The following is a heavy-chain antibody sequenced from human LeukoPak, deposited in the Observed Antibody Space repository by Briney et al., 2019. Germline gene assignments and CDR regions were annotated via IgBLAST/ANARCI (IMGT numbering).Heavy chain of an antibody. J-gene: IGHJ4*01. D-gene: IGHD3-16*01. CDR3: ARGDFISSRDYLFFFDY. Sequence: ASVKVSCKASGYTFSGHYLHWVRQAPGQGLEWMGRINPNTGVTQYTENFQGRVTMTGDTSISTAYMELNGLRSDDTAIYYCARGDFISSRDYLFFFDYWGQGSLVTVSS. CDR1: GYTFSGHY. CDR2: INPNTGVT. V-gene: IGHV1-2*06.